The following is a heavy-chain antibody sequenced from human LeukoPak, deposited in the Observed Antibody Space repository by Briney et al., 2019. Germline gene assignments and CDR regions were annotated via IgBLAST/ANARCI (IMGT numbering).Heavy chain of an antibody. J-gene: IGHJ4*02. CDR2: ISSSSSYI. Sequence: PGGSLRLSCAASGFTFSSYAMNWVRQAPGKGLEWVSSISSSSSYIYYADSVKGRFTISRDNAKNSLYLQMNSLRAEDTAVYYCAGGYGDYGGVYFDYWGQGTLVTVSS. V-gene: IGHV3-21*01. D-gene: IGHD4-17*01. CDR1: GFTFSSYA. CDR3: AGGYGDYGGVYFDY.